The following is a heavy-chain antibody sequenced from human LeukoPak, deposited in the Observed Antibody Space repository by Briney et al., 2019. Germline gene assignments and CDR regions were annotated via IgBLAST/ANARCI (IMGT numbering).Heavy chain of an antibody. D-gene: IGHD1-26*01. CDR1: GFTFSDYY. CDR3: ARPDSGFDY. V-gene: IGHV3-11*04. J-gene: IGHJ4*02. CDR2: ISSSGSIT. Sequence: AGGSLRLSCAASGFTFSDYYMSWIRQAPGKGLEWVSYISSSGSITFYADSVKGRFTISRDNARSSLYLQMNSLRAEDTAVYYCARPDSGFDYWGQGTRVTVSS.